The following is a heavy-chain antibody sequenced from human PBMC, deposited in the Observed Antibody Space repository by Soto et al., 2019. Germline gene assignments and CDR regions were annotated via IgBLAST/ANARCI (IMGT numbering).Heavy chain of an antibody. J-gene: IGHJ4*02. CDR1: GFTINNYG. Sequence: QVQLVESGGGVVQPGSSLRLSCAASGFTINNYGMHWVRQATGKGLEWVAVTSYDGTNQYNAASVKGRFTISRDTSKNTVNLQMDSLRAEDTAVYYCAKDRASRVFYFDSWGQGTLVTVSS. CDR2: TSYDGTNQ. V-gene: IGHV3-30*18. CDR3: AKDRASRVFYFDS.